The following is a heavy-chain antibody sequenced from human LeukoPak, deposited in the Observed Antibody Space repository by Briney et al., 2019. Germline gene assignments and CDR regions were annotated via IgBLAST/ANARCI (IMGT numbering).Heavy chain of an antibody. Sequence: ASLKVSCKASGYTLTRYGISWVRQAPGQRRVWVGWISAYNGNTNYVQKLQGRVTMTTDTSTSTAYIELRSLRTDDTAVYYCAREGSNYDILTGYPNDYYYYMDVWGKGTTVTISS. CDR3: AREGSNYDILTGYPNDYYYYMDV. D-gene: IGHD3-9*01. CDR2: ISAYNGNT. J-gene: IGHJ6*03. V-gene: IGHV1-18*01. CDR1: GYTLTRYG.